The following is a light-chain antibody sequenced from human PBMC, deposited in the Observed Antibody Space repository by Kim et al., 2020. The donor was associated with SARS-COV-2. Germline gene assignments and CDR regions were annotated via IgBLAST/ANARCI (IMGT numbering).Light chain of an antibody. J-gene: IGKJ5*01. CDR2: AAS. Sequence: ASVGDRVTITCRASQSISSYLNWYQQKPGKAPKLLIYAASSLQSGVPSRFSRSGSGTDFTLTISSLQPEDFATYYCQQSYSTRVTFGQGTRLEIK. CDR1: QSISSY. CDR3: QQSYSTRVT. V-gene: IGKV1-39*01.